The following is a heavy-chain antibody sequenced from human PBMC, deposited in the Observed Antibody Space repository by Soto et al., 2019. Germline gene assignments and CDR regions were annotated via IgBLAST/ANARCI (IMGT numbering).Heavy chain of an antibody. CDR3: ARGGWEVLPSY. V-gene: IGHV4-31*03. Sequence: PSETLFLTCTVSGGSISSGGYYWSWIRQHPGKGLEWIGYIYYSGSTYYNPSLKSRVTISVDTSKNQFSLKLSSVTAADTAVYYCARGGWEVLPSYWGQGTLVTVSS. CDR2: IYYSGST. J-gene: IGHJ4*02. D-gene: IGHD2-15*01. CDR1: GGSISSGGYY.